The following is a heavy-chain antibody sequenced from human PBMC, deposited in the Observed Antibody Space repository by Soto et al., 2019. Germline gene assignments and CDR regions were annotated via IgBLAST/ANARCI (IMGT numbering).Heavy chain of an antibody. CDR2: INHSGST. Sequence: PSETLSLTCAVYGGSFSGYYWSWIRQPPGKGLEWIGEINHSGSTNYNPSLKRRVTISVDTSKNQFSLKLSSVTAADTAVYYCARGSRGIGFLGLNWFDPWGQGTLVTVSS. J-gene: IGHJ5*02. V-gene: IGHV4-34*01. D-gene: IGHD3-3*01. CDR1: GGSFSGYY. CDR3: ARGSRGIGFLGLNWFDP.